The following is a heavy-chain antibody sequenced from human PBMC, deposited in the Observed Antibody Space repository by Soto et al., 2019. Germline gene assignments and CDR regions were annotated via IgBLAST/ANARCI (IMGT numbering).Heavy chain of an antibody. D-gene: IGHD5-18*01. CDR2: IGTGGAT. Sequence: GGSLRLSCVASGITFSNYDMNWVRQVTGKGLEWVAGIGTGGATYYAGSVKGRFTISRENAKNSLYLQMNSLRVEDTAVYYCARETGYSNGFDAFDIWGQGTKVTVSS. CDR1: GITFSNYD. J-gene: IGHJ3*02. CDR3: ARETGYSNGFDAFDI. V-gene: IGHV3-13*01.